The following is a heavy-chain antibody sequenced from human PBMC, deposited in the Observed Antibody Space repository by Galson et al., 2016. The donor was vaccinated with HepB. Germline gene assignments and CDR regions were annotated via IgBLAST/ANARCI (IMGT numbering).Heavy chain of an antibody. D-gene: IGHD1-14*01. Sequence: SVKVSCKASSYTFSNYGVSWVRQAPGQGLEWLGWISGYNGDTNYAPNFQARFTMTTDTSTNTANMELKHLASDDTAVYYCARDAGTGIDYWGQGTLVTVSS. CDR1: SYTFSNYG. CDR3: ARDAGTGIDY. J-gene: IGHJ4*02. CDR2: ISGYNGDT. V-gene: IGHV1-18*01.